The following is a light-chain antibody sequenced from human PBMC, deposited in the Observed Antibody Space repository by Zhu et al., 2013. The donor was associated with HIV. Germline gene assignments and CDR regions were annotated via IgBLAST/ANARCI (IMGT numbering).Light chain of an antibody. Sequence: DIVMTQSPDSLAVSLGETATINCKSSQSVLYSSDNRNYLAWYQQRPGQPPKLLIFWASTRESGVPDRFSGSGSGTDFTLTISSLQAEDVAVYYCQQYYTTPPLTFGGGTKVEIK. J-gene: IGKJ4*01. CDR1: QSVLYSSDNRNY. V-gene: IGKV4-1*01. CDR2: WAS. CDR3: QQYYTTPPLT.